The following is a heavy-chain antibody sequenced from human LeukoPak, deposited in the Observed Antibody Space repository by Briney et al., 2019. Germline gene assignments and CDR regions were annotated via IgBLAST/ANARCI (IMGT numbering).Heavy chain of an antibody. V-gene: IGHV1-18*01. D-gene: IGHD3-22*01. CDR2: ISAYNGNT. CDR3: ARAPGPYYYDSSGYYPAYNWFDP. Sequence: ASVKVSCKASGYTFTSYGISWVRQAPGQGLEWMGWISAYNGNTNYAQKLQGRVTITADESTSTAYMELSSLRSEDTAVYYCARAPGPYYYDSSGYYPAYNWFDPWGQGTLVTVSS. CDR1: GYTFTSYG. J-gene: IGHJ5*02.